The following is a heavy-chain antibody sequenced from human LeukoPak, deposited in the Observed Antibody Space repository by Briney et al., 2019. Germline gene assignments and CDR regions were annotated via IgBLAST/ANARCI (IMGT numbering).Heavy chain of an antibody. CDR3: AKAAAGISNPFDY. D-gene: IGHD6-13*01. J-gene: IGHJ4*02. CDR1: GFTFNSYS. CDR2: ISGSGGST. V-gene: IGHV3-23*01. Sequence: GGSLRLSCAASGFTFNSYSINWVRQAPGKGLEWVSAISGSGGSTYYADSVKGRFTISRDNSKNTLYLQMNSLRAEDTAVYYCAKAAAGISNPFDYWGQGTLVTVSS.